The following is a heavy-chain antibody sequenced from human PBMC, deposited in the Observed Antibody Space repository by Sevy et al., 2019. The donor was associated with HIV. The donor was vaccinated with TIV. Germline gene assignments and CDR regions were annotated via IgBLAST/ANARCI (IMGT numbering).Heavy chain of an antibody. CDR3: ARDLEFYDSGDYGPAFMPDF. J-gene: IGHJ4*01. CDR2: IWFDGSNT. CDR1: GLTFSSFG. D-gene: IGHD4-17*01. V-gene: IGHV3-33*01. Sequence: GESLKISCAASGLTFSSFGMHWVRQAPGKGLEWVAVIWFDGSNTYYADSVKGRFTISRDIAKNTLHLQMNSLRAEDTAVYYCARDLEFYDSGDYGPAFMPDFWGHGTLVTVSS.